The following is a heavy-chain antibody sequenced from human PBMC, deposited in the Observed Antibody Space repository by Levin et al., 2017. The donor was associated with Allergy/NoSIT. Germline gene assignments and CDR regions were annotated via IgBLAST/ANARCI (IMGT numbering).Heavy chain of an antibody. D-gene: IGHD1-26*01. V-gene: IGHV3-23*01. CDR2: ISGSGGST. Sequence: GESLKISCAASGFTFSTYAMSWVRQAPGKGLVWVSGISGSGGSTYYADSLKGRFTISRDNSKNTLYLHINSLRAEDTAVYYCAKDKEWEPQHLHHWGQGTLVTVSS. J-gene: IGHJ1*01. CDR3: AKDKEWEPQHLHH. CDR1: GFTFSTYA.